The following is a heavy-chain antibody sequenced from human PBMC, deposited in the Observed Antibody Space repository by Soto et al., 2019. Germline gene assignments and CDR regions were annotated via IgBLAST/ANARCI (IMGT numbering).Heavy chain of an antibody. CDR3: AAYCGGDCYPDFDY. J-gene: IGHJ4*02. V-gene: IGHV3-23*01. D-gene: IGHD2-21*02. CDR2: ISGSGGST. Sequence: GGSLRLSCAASGFTFSTYAMSWFRQAPGEGLEWVSAISGSGGSTYYADSVKGRFTISRDNSKNTLYLQMNSLRAEDTAVYYCAAYCGGDCYPDFDYWGQRTLVTISS. CDR1: GFTFSTYA.